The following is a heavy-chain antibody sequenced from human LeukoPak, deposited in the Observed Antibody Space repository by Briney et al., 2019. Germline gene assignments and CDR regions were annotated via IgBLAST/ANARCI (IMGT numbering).Heavy chain of an antibody. V-gene: IGHV3-9*01. CDR2: ISWNSGTK. Sequence: GRSLRLSCAASGFTFDDYAMHWVRQAPGKGLEWVSGISWNSGTKGYADSVKGRFTIYRDNDKNSLYLQMNSLRAEDTAVYYCARDELSYCSGGSCSIYYYYMDVWGKGTTVTVSS. J-gene: IGHJ6*03. CDR1: GFTFDDYA. CDR3: ARDELSYCSGGSCSIYYYYMDV. D-gene: IGHD2-15*01.